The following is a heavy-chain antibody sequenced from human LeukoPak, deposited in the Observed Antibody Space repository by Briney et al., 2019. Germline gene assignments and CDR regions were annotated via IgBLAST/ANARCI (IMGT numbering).Heavy chain of an antibody. Sequence: GRSLRLSCAASGFTFSSYAMHWVRQAPGKGLEWVAVISHDGSITYYVDSVKGRFTISRDNSKNTLYLQMHSLRAEDTAVYYCAKLARPYCSGDCLQIDYWGQGTLVPVSS. CDR1: GFTFSSYA. V-gene: IGHV3-30*18. D-gene: IGHD2-21*02. J-gene: IGHJ4*02. CDR3: AKLARPYCSGDCLQIDY. CDR2: ISHDGSIT.